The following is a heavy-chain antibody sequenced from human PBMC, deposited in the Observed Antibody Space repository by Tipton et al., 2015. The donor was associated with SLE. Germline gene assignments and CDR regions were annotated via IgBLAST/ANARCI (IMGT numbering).Heavy chain of an antibody. Sequence: SLRLSCAASGFIFSSYEMHWVRQAPGKGLEWVSCISSTGSTIYYVDSVKGRFTISRDNAKNTLYLQMNSLRDEDTAVYYCAREHYHGLGGYFDKWAQGTLVTV. J-gene: IGHJ4*02. CDR1: GFIFSSYE. D-gene: IGHD1-26*01. V-gene: IGHV3-48*03. CDR2: ISSTGSTI. CDR3: AREHYHGLGGYFDK.